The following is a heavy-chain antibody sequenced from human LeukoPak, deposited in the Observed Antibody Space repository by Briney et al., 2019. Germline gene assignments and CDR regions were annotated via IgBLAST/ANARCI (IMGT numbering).Heavy chain of an antibody. J-gene: IGHJ6*03. CDR2: INHSGST. CDR3: ARGDIIVVPAAGSGYYYMDV. Sequence: SETLSLTCAVYGGSFSGYYWSWIRQPPGKGLEWIGEINHSGSTNYNPSLKSRVTISVDTSKNQFSLKLSSVTAADTAVYYCARGDIIVVPAAGSGYYYMDVWGKGTMVTVSS. CDR1: GGSFSGYY. V-gene: IGHV4-34*01. D-gene: IGHD2-2*01.